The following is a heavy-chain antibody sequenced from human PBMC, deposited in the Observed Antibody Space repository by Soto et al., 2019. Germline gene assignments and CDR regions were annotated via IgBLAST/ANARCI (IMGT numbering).Heavy chain of an antibody. V-gene: IGHV3-30*18. J-gene: IGHJ4*02. CDR1: GFAFRSYG. D-gene: IGHD2-15*01. Sequence: QVQLVESGGGVVQPGRSLKLSCAASGFAFRSYGMHWVRQAPGKGLEWVAVISYDGSNKYYADSLKGRFTISRDNSKNPLYLQMNSLRPEDTAVYYCAKEDRLVVVADYWGQGTLVTVSS. CDR3: AKEDRLVVVADY. CDR2: ISYDGSNK.